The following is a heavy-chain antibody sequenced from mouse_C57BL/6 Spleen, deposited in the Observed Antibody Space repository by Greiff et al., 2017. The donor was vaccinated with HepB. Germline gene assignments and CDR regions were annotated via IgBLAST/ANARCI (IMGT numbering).Heavy chain of an antibody. J-gene: IGHJ2*01. V-gene: IGHV3-6*01. Sequence: EVQVVESGPGLVKPSQSLSLTCSVTGYSITSGYYWNWIRQFPGNKLEWMGYISYDGSNNYNPSLKNRISITRDTSKNQFFLKLNSVTTEDTATYYCARDRGTGLFDYWGQGTTLTVSS. CDR1: GYSITSGYY. D-gene: IGHD2-13*01. CDR2: ISYDGSN. CDR3: ARDRGTGLFDY.